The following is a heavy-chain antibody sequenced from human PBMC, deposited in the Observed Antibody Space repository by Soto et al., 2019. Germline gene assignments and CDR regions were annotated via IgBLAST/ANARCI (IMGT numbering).Heavy chain of an antibody. D-gene: IGHD3-22*01. CDR3: ARVPYYYDSSGYYDY. J-gene: IGHJ4*02. CDR1: GYTFTGYY. CDR2: INPNSGGT. Sequence: ASVKVSCKASGYTFTGYYMHWVRQAPGQGLEWMGWINPNSGGTNYAQKFQGWVTMTRDTSISTAYMELSRLRSDDTAVYYCARVPYYYDSSGYYDYWGQGTLVTVSS. V-gene: IGHV1-2*04.